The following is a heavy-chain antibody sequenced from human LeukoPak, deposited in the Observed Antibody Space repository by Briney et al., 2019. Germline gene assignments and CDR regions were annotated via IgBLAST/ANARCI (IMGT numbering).Heavy chain of an antibody. CDR3: AKVGYSSSWLYNWFDP. CDR1: GFTVSANY. Sequence: PGGSLRLSCVASGFTVSANYMTWVRQAPGKGLEWVSGISWNSGSIGYADSVKGRFTISRDNAKNSLYLQMNSLRAEDTAVYYCAKVGYSSSWLYNWFDPWGQGTLVTVSS. D-gene: IGHD6-13*01. V-gene: IGHV3-9*01. J-gene: IGHJ5*02. CDR2: ISWNSGSI.